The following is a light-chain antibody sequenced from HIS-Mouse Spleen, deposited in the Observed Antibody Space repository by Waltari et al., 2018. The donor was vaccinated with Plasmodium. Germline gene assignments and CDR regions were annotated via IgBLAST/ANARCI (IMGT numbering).Light chain of an antibody. V-gene: IGLV3-25*03. CDR3: QSADSSGTYRV. CDR2: KDS. J-gene: IGLJ2*01. CDR1: ALPKQY. Sequence: SYELTQPPSVSVSPGQTARITCSGDALPKQYAYWYQQKPGQAPVLDIYKDSERPSGIPERFSGASSGTTVTLTISGVQAEDEADYYCQSADSSGTYRVFGGGTKLTVL.